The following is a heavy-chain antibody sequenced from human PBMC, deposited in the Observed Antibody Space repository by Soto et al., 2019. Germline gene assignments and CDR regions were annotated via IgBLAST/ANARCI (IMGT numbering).Heavy chain of an antibody. Sequence: SETLSLTCTVSGDSMTSSGYYWGWIRQPPGKGLEWIGSIYYSERTSYNSGSTYYRPSLKSRVTISGDTSKSQFSLKLSSVTAADTPVYYCARHTRNQFDPWGQGTLVTVSS. V-gene: IGHV4-39*01. J-gene: IGHJ5*02. CDR3: ARHTRNQFDP. CDR1: GDSMTSSGYY. CDR2: IYYSERTSYNSGST.